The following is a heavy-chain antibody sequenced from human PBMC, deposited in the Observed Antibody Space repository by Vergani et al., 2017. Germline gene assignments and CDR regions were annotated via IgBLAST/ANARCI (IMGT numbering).Heavy chain of an antibody. Sequence: QVQLVQSGAEVKKPGASVKVSCKASGYTFTSYGISWVRQAPGQGLEWMGWISAYNGNKNYAPKLQGRVTMTTDTSTSTAYMELRSLRSDDTAVYYCARDGITIFGVVITTYYYYGMDVWGQGTTVTVSS. CDR1: GYTFTSYG. V-gene: IGHV1-18*01. J-gene: IGHJ6*02. CDR2: ISAYNGNK. CDR3: ARDGITIFGVVITTYYYYGMDV. D-gene: IGHD3-3*01.